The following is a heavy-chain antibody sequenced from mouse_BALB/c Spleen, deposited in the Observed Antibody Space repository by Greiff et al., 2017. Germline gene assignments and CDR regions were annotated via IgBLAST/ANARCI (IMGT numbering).Heavy chain of an antibody. J-gene: IGHJ3*01. Sequence: VQLKESGPGLVKPSQSLSLTCTVTGYSITSDYAWNWIRQFPGNKLEWMGYISYSGSTSYNPSLNSRISITRDTSKNQFFLQLNSVTTEDTATYYCARFNSLLRLLAYWGQGTLVTVSA. V-gene: IGHV3-2*02. CDR1: GYSITSDYA. D-gene: IGHD1-2*01. CDR3: ARFNSLLRLLAY. CDR2: ISYSGST.